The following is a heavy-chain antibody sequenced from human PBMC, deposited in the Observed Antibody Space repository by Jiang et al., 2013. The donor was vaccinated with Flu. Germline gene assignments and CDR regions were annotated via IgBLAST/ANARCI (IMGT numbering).Heavy chain of an antibody. Sequence: VQLLESGGGLVKPGGSLRLSCVASGFTFSDYSMNWVRQAPGKGLEWVSSIGGSSTYIYYADSVKGRFTFSRDNARNSLYLQMNGLRAEDTAVYYCARKALSGSTTGAFDYWGQGTLVTVSS. V-gene: IGHV3-21*01. CDR1: GFTFSDYS. CDR3: ARKALSGSTTGAFDY. CDR2: IGGSSTYI. J-gene: IGHJ4*02. D-gene: IGHD1-7*01.